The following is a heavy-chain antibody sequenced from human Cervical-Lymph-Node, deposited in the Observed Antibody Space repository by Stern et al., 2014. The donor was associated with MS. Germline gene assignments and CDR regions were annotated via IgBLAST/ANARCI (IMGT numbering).Heavy chain of an antibody. CDR1: GFTFSSSG. J-gene: IGHJ1*01. D-gene: IGHD4-23*01. CDR3: AREGGNTAEYFQH. CDR2: IWYDGSNR. V-gene: IGHV3-33*01. Sequence: VQLEESGGGVVQPGRSLRLSCAVSGFTFSSSGMHWVRQAPGKGLEWLEIIWYDGSNRYYADSVKGRFTISRDNSKNTLYLQMNSLRAEDTAVYYCAREGGNTAEYFQHWGQGTLVTVSS.